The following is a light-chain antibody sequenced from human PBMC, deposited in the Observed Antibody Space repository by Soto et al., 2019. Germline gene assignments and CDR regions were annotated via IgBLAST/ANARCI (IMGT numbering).Light chain of an antibody. CDR3: TSYAGRRLHVV. Sequence: QSALTQPPSASGSPGQSVTISCTGASSDVGKYNFVSWYQQHPGKAPKLMIYDVTERPSGVPDRFSGSKSGNTASLTVSGLQAEDEADYYCTSYAGRRLHVVFGGGTKVTVL. CDR2: DVT. CDR1: SSDVGKYNF. V-gene: IGLV2-8*01. J-gene: IGLJ2*01.